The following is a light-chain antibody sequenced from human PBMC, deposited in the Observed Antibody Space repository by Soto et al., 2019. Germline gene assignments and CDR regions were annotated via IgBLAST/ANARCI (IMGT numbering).Light chain of an antibody. CDR3: QQYNNWPTLT. J-gene: IGKJ1*01. V-gene: IGKV3-15*01. Sequence: EIVMTQSPATLSVSPGERATLSCRASQSVSSNLAWYQQKPGQAPRLLIYGASTMATGIPARFSGSGSGTEVTLTISSPQSEDFAVYYCQQYNNWPTLTFGQGTKVEIK. CDR2: GAS. CDR1: QSVSSN.